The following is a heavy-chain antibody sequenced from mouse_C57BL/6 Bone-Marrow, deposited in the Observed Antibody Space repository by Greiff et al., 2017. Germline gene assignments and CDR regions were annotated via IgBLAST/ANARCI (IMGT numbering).Heavy chain of an antibody. Sequence: QVQLQQPGAELVRPGSSVKLSCKASGYTFTSYWMHWVKQRPIQGLEWIGNIDPSDSETHYNQKFKDKATLTVDKSSSTAYMQLSSLTSEDSAVYYCARWGTVPATGYFDVWGTGTTVTVSS. D-gene: IGHD1-1*01. J-gene: IGHJ1*03. CDR2: IDPSDSET. CDR3: ARWGTVPATGYFDV. CDR1: GYTFTSYW. V-gene: IGHV1-52*01.